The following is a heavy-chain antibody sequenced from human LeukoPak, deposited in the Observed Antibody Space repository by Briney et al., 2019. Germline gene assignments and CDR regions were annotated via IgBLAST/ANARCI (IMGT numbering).Heavy chain of an antibody. J-gene: IGHJ4*02. CDR2: IYTSGST. D-gene: IGHD6-19*01. CDR1: GGSISSYY. Sequence: SETLSLTCTVAGGSISSYYWSWIRQPAGKGLEWIGRIYTSGSTNYNPSLKSRVTMSVDTSKNQFSLKLSSVTAADTAVYYCARVKAVAGMDYFDYWGQGTLVTVSS. V-gene: IGHV4-4*07. CDR3: ARVKAVAGMDYFDY.